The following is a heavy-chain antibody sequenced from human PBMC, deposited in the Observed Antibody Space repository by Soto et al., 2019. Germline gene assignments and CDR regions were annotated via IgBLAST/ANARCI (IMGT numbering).Heavy chain of an antibody. J-gene: IGHJ4*02. CDR1: GFSLSTRGVG. D-gene: IGHD6-13*01. Sequence: QITLKESGPTLVKPTQTLTLTCTFSGFSLSTRGVGVGWIRQPPGKALEWLALIYWDDDKRYSPSLKTRLTITKDTSKNQVVLTMTNMDPVDTATYSCARIGVSRWFDFWGQGTLVTVSS. CDR3: ARIGVSRWFDF. V-gene: IGHV2-5*02. CDR2: IYWDDDK.